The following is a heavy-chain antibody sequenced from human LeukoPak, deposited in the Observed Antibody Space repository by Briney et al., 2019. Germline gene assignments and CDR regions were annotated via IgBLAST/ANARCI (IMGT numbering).Heavy chain of an antibody. D-gene: IGHD3-22*01. J-gene: IGHJ3*02. CDR2: IYYSGST. V-gene: IGHV4-31*03. Sequence: SETLSLTCTVSGGSISSGTYSWNWIRQHPGKGLEYIGYIYYSGSTNYNPSLKSRVTISINTSKSQFSLDLSSVTAADTAVYYCARDRAYYDSSGYLMDDAFDIWGQGTMVTVSS. CDR1: GGSISSGTYS. CDR3: ARDRAYYDSSGYLMDDAFDI.